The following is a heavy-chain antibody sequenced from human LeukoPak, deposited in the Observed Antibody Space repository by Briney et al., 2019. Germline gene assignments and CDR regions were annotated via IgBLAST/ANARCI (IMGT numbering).Heavy chain of an antibody. CDR2: ISYDGSNK. J-gene: IGHJ4*02. D-gene: IGHD3-22*01. CDR1: GFTFSSYG. Sequence: AGGSLRLSCAASGFTFSSYGMHWVRQAPGKGLEWVAVISYDGSNKYYADSVKGRFTISRDNSKNTLYLQMNSLRAEDTAVYYCASGFYDSYYFDYWGQGTLVTVSS. CDR3: ASGFYDSYYFDY. V-gene: IGHV3-30*03.